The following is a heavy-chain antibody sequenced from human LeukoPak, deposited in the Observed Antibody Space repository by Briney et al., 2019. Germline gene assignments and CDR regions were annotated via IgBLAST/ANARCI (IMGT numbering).Heavy chain of an antibody. Sequence: ASVKVSRKASGYTFTGYYMHWVRQAPGQGLEWMGWINPNSGGTNYAQKFQGRVTMTRDTSISTAYMGLSRLRSDDTAVYYCAREWELLYYFDYWGQGTLVTVSS. CDR3: AREWELLYYFDY. V-gene: IGHV1-2*02. J-gene: IGHJ4*02. CDR2: INPNSGGT. D-gene: IGHD1-26*01. CDR1: GYTFTGYY.